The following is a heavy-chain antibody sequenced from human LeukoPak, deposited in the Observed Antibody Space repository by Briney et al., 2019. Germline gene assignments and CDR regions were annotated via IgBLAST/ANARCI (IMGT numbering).Heavy chain of an antibody. D-gene: IGHD4-11*01. CDR3: AKGKNYGNPRDFEY. V-gene: IGHV3-30*18. CDR1: GFTFSSYG. J-gene: IGHJ4*02. CDR2: ISYDGSNK. Sequence: PGGSPRLSCAASGFTFSSYGMHWVRQAPGKGLEWVAVISYDGSNKYYADSVKGRFTISRDNSKNTLYLQMNSLRAEDTAVYYCAKGKNYGNPRDFEYWGQGTLVTVSS.